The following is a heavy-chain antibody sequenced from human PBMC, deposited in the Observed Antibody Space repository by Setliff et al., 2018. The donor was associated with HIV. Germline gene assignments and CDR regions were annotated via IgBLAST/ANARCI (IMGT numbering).Heavy chain of an antibody. CDR3: ARHRIVKAYYYYMDV. CDR2: IYPGDSDT. CDR1: GYSFTSYW. V-gene: IGHV5-51*01. J-gene: IGHJ6*03. Sequence: GEALKLPLRGPGYSFTSYWIGWERQMPGKGLEWMGIIYPGDSDTRYSPSFQGQVTILADKSITTTYLQWRSLKASDTAMYYCARHRIVKAYYYYMDVWGQGTTVTVSS. D-gene: IGHD3-16*02.